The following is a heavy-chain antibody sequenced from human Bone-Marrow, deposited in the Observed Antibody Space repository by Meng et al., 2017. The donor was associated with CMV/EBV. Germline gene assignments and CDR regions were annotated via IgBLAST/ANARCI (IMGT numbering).Heavy chain of an antibody. CDR2: ISSSGSTI. V-gene: IGHV3-48*03. J-gene: IGHJ5*02. Sequence: GESLKISCAASGFTFSSYEMNWVRQAPGKGLEWVSYISSSGSTIYYADSVKGRFTISRDNAKNSLYLQMNSLGAEDTAVYYCAKLRTQLLFPAWFDPWGQGTLVTVSS. D-gene: IGHD2-2*01. CDR1: GFTFSSYE. CDR3: AKLRTQLLFPAWFDP.